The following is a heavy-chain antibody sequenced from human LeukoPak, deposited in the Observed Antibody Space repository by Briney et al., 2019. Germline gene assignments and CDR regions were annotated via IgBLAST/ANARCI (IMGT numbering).Heavy chain of an antibody. J-gene: IGHJ4*02. CDR3: ARTYYSDSSGYALDY. D-gene: IGHD3-22*01. V-gene: IGHV5-51*06. CDR1: GYSFTSYW. Sequence: GESLKISCKGSGYSFTSYWIGWVRQVPGKGLEWMGIIYPGDSYIRFSPSLQGQVTISADKSISTSYLQWSSLKASDTAMYYCARTYYSDSSGYALDYWGQGTLVTVSS. CDR2: IYPGDSYI.